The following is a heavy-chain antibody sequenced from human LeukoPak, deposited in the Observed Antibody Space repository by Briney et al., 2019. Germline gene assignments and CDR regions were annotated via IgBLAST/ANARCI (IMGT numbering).Heavy chain of an antibody. CDR1: GGSISSGGYY. J-gene: IGHJ4*02. CDR3: AREIQLRYYFDY. Sequence: SETLSLTCTVSGGSISSGGYYWSWIRQHPGKGLEWIGYIYYSGSTYYNPSLKSRVTISVDTSKNQFSLKLSSVTAADTAVYYCAREIQLRYYFDYWGQGTLVTVSS. CDR2: IYYSGST. D-gene: IGHD5-18*01. V-gene: IGHV4-31*03.